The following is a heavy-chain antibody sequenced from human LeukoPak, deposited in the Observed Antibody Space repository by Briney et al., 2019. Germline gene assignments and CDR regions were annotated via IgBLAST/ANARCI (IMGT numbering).Heavy chain of an antibody. V-gene: IGHV1-3*01. CDR1: GYTFTSYA. CDR3: ARVGATTFRPFDY. CDR2: INAGNGNT. D-gene: IGHD1-26*01. J-gene: IGHJ4*02. Sequence: ASVKVSCKASGYTFTSYAMHWVRQAPGQRLEWMGWINAGNGNTKYSQKFQGRVTITRDTSGSTAYMELSSLRSEDTAVYYCARVGATTFRPFDYWGQGTLVTVSS.